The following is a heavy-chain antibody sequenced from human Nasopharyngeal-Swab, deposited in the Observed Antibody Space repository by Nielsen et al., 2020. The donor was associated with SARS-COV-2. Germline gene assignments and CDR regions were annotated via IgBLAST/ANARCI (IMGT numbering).Heavy chain of an antibody. CDR1: GFTFSSYT. D-gene: IGHD3-10*01. J-gene: IGHJ4*02. CDR3: ASGKGYYYGSGTFDY. CDR2: ISYDASDK. V-gene: IGHV3-30*04. Sequence: GESLKISCAASGFTFSSYTIRWVRQAPGKGLEWVAVISYDASDKYYADSVKGRFTLSRDNSKNTVYLQMNSLRAEDTAVYYCASGKGYYYGSGTFDYWGQGTLVTVSS.